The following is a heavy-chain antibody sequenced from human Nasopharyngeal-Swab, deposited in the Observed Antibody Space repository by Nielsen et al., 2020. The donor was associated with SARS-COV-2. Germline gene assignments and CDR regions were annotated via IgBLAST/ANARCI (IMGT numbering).Heavy chain of an antibody. D-gene: IGHD3-10*01. Sequence: SVKVSCKASAGTFSSYAVSWVRQAPGQGLEWMGGIIPIFGAANYAQKFQGRVTITADESTSTAFMELSSLRSEDTAVYYCAGWITMIRGATFDIWGQGTMVTVSS. J-gene: IGHJ3*02. V-gene: IGHV1-69*13. CDR2: IIPIFGAA. CDR3: AGWITMIRGATFDI. CDR1: AGTFSSYA.